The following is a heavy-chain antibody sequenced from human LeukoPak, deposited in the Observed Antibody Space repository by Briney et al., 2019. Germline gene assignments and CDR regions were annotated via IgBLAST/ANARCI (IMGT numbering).Heavy chain of an antibody. Sequence: PSETLSLTCTVSGGSISSSSYYWGWIRQPPGKGLEWIGSIYYSGSTYYNPSLKSRVTISVDTSKNQFSLKLSSVTAADTAVYYCARVPYMARGVIISYYFDYWGQGTLVTVSS. J-gene: IGHJ4*02. D-gene: IGHD3-10*01. V-gene: IGHV4-39*07. CDR2: IYYSGST. CDR3: ARVPYMARGVIISYYFDY. CDR1: GGSISSSSYY.